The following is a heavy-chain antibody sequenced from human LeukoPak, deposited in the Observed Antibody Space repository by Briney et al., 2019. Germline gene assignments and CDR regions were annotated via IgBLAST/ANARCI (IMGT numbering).Heavy chain of an antibody. J-gene: IGHJ3*02. Sequence: SETLSLTCAVYGGSFSGYYWSWIRQPPGKGLEWIGEINHSGSTNYNQSLKSRVTISVDTSKNQFSLNLSSVTAADTAVYYCARRRSWQQLIVNAFDIWGQGTMVTVSS. V-gene: IGHV4-34*01. CDR1: GGSFSGYY. D-gene: IGHD6-13*01. CDR3: ARRRSWQQLIVNAFDI. CDR2: INHSGST.